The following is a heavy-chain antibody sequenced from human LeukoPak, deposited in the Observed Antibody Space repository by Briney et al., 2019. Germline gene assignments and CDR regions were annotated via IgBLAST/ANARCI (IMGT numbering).Heavy chain of an antibody. CDR2: ISAYNGNT. V-gene: IGHV1-18*01. CDR3: ARVRIYYYYMDV. Sequence: ASVKVSCKASGYTFTNYAMNWVRQAPGQGLEWMGWISAYNGNTNYAQKLQGRVTMTTDTSTSTAYMELRSLRSDDTAVYYCARVRIYYYYMDVWGKGTTVTVSS. J-gene: IGHJ6*03. CDR1: GYTFTNYA. D-gene: IGHD2/OR15-2a*01.